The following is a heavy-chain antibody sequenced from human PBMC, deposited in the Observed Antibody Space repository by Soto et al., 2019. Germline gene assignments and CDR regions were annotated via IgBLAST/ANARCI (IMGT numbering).Heavy chain of an antibody. CDR1: GFTFSSYG. Sequence: GGSLRLSCAASGFTFSSYGMHWVRQAPGKGLEWVAVISYDGSNKYYADSVKGRFTISRDNSKNTLYLQMNSLRAEDTAVYYCASHYDSSGYYYNWGQGTLVTVSS. CDR3: ASHYDSSGYYYN. CDR2: ISYDGSNK. D-gene: IGHD3-22*01. V-gene: IGHV3-30*03. J-gene: IGHJ4*02.